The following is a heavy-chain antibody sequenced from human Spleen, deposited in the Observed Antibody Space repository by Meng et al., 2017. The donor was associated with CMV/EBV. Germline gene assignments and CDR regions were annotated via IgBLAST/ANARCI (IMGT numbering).Heavy chain of an antibody. CDR2: MNPYSGDA. Sequence: ASVKVSCKASGGTFSSYAISWVRQAPGQGLEWMGWMNPYSGDAAYAQNFQGRVTMTRHTSITTAYMELTSLTSEDTAVYYCARGALGGRFDPWGQGTLVTVSS. J-gene: IGHJ5*02. V-gene: IGHV1-8*02. D-gene: IGHD3-3*01. CDR1: GGTFSSYA. CDR3: ARGALGGRFDP.